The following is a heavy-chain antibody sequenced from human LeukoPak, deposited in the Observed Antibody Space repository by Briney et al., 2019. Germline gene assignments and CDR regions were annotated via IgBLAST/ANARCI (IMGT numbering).Heavy chain of an antibody. CDR2: IYSGGST. CDR1: GFTVSSNY. J-gene: IGHJ4*02. D-gene: IGHD2-2*01. V-gene: IGHV3-66*01. CDR3: NMVVPAADHTFDY. Sequence: PGGSLRLSCGASGFTVSSNYMGWVRQAPGKGLEWVSVIYSGGSTYYADSVKGRFTISRDNSKNTLYLQMNSLRAEDTAVYYCNMVVPAADHTFDYWGQGTLVTVSS.